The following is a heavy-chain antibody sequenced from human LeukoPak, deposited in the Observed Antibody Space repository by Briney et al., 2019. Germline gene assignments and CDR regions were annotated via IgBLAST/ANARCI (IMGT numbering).Heavy chain of an antibody. CDR3: ARRGPATERNPIDY. D-gene: IGHD1-14*01. Sequence: GESLKISCEGSGYSFINYWIAWVRQIPGKGLVWMGIVYPRDSTTKYSPSFQGQVTISADKSINTAYLQWGSLKASDTAIYYCARRGPATERNPIDYWGQGTLVTVSS. V-gene: IGHV5-51*01. CDR1: GYSFINYW. J-gene: IGHJ4*02. CDR2: VYPRDSTT.